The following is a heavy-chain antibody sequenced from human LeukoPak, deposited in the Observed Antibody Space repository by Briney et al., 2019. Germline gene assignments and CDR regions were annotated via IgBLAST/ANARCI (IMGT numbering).Heavy chain of an antibody. CDR3: AAGGDDAKAGY. J-gene: IGHJ4*02. V-gene: IGHV4-39*02. CDR1: GASITSGRYY. D-gene: IGHD3-16*01. Sequence: SETLSLTCSVYGASITSGRYYWGWMRQAPGKGLEWIGTIHYPGTPTFYNLSLESRVSLFSDTSRNDFSLRLRSVTAADTAVYYCAAGGDDAKAGYWGQGTLVTVSS. CDR2: IHYPGTPT.